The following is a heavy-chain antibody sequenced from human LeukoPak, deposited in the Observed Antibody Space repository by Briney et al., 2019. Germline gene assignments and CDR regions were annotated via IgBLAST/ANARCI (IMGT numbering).Heavy chain of an antibody. D-gene: IGHD2-2*01. Sequence: PSETLSLTCTVSGGSISSSSYYWGWIRQPPGKGLEWIGSIYYSGSTYYNPSLKSRVTISVDTSNQFSLNLSSVTAADTAVYYCAKSLLGYCSSTSCPYFYFDYWGQGTLVTVSS. CDR3: AKSLLGYCSSTSCPYFYFDY. CDR1: GGSISSSSYY. J-gene: IGHJ4*02. CDR2: IYYSGST. V-gene: IGHV4-39*01.